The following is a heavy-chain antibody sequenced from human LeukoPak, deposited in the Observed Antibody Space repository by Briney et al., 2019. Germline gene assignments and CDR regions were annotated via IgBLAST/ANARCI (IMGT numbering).Heavy chain of an antibody. D-gene: IGHD2-15*01. Sequence: ASLKVSCKASGYTFTGYYMHWVRQASGQGLEWMGWINPNSGGTNYAQKFQGRVTMTRDTSISTAYMELSRLRSDDTAVYYCARVCSGGSCYPPGNWFDPWGQGTLVTVSS. CDR3: ARVCSGGSCYPPGNWFDP. J-gene: IGHJ5*02. V-gene: IGHV1-2*02. CDR2: INPNSGGT. CDR1: GYTFTGYY.